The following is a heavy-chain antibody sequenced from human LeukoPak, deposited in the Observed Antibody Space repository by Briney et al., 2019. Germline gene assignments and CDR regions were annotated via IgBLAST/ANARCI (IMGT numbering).Heavy chain of an antibody. CDR2: IIPILGIA. CDR1: GGTFSSYA. D-gene: IGHD3-22*01. Sequence: GASVKVSCKASGGTFSSYAISWVRQAPGQGLEWMGRIIPILGIANYAQKFQGRVTITADKSTSTAYMELSSLRSEDTAVYYCAREGSSGYSPNYGMDVWGQGTTVTVSS. V-gene: IGHV1-69*04. CDR3: AREGSSGYSPNYGMDV. J-gene: IGHJ6*02.